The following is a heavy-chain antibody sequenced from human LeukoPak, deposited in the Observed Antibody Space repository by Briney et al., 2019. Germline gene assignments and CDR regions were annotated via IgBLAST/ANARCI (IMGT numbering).Heavy chain of an antibody. CDR3: ARSYFDVLTNYYMWLAP. CDR1: GYTFTDYY. CDR2: INLNSGDT. J-gene: IGHJ5*02. D-gene: IGHD3-9*01. Sequence: ASVKVSCKASGYTFTDYYIHWVRQAPGQGLEWMGWINLNSGDTYYAQNFQDRVTMTGDTSISTAYLELSSLRSDDTDVFYCARSYFDVLTNYYMWLAPWGQGTLVTVSS. V-gene: IGHV1-2*02.